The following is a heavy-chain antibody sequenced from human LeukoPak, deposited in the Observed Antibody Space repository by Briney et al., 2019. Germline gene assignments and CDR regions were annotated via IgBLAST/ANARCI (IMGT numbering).Heavy chain of an antibody. D-gene: IGHD1-26*01. CDR3: GRHRSPGVGATEY. CDR1: SDSISTSTYC. Sequence: SETLSLTCTVSSDSISTSTYCWGWIRQPPGKGLEWVGSIYSSGHTYYSPPLQNRVTISVDTSKNQFSLKLSSVTAADTAIYYCGRHRSPGVGATEYWGQGTLVTVSS. J-gene: IGHJ4*02. CDR2: IYSSGHT. V-gene: IGHV4-39*01.